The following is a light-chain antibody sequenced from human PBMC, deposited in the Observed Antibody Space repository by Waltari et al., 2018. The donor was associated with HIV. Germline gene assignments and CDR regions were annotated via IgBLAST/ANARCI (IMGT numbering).Light chain of an antibody. V-gene: IGKV3-15*01. J-gene: IGKJ1*01. Sequence: EILMTQSPLTLSVSPGDRVTLSCRASETTHNNLAWYQQKPGQAPRLLIYGASTRATGIPARFSGSGSGTDFSLTISSLQSEDFAVYYCQHYDNWPPWTFGQGTTVESK. CDR2: GAS. CDR3: QHYDNWPPWT. CDR1: ETTHNN.